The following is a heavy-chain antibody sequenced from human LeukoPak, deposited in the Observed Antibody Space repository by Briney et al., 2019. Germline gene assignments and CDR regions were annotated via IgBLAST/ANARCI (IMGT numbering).Heavy chain of an antibody. J-gene: IGHJ4*02. CDR3: ARGGGGGSYPGLFDY. D-gene: IGHD1-26*01. Sequence: SETLSLTCTVSGGSISSGGYYWSWIRQHPGKGLEWIGYIYYSGSTYYNPSLKSRVTVSVDTSKNQFSLKLSSVTAADTAVYYCARGGGGGSYPGLFDYWGQGTLVTVSS. CDR1: GGSISSGGYY. CDR2: IYYSGST. V-gene: IGHV4-31*03.